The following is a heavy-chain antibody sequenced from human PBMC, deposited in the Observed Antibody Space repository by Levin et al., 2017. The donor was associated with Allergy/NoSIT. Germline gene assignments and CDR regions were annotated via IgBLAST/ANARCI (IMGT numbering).Heavy chain of an antibody. CDR2: IFPSDSDT. D-gene: IGHD2-2*01. CDR3: ARRDSEGSNSLDY. CDR1: GYSFTSFW. Sequence: PGGSLRLSCQASGYSFTSFWFGWVRQRPGKGLEWMGLIFPSDSDTRVSPSFQGQIIMSVDKSINTAYLLWSSLKASDSAMYYCARRDSEGSNSLDYWGKGTLVTVSP. J-gene: IGHJ4*02. V-gene: IGHV5-51*01.